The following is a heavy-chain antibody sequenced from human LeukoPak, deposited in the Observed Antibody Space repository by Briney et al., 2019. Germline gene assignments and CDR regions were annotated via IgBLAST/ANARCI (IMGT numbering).Heavy chain of an antibody. Sequence: KVSCKASGYTFTTYYMHWVRQMPGKGLEWMGIIYPGDSDTRYSPSFQGQVTISADKSISTAYLQWSSLKASDTAMYYCAGIAVAGPHDAFDIWGQGTMVTVSS. J-gene: IGHJ3*02. CDR2: IYPGDSDT. D-gene: IGHD6-19*01. V-gene: IGHV5-51*01. CDR1: GYTFTTYY. CDR3: AGIAVAGPHDAFDI.